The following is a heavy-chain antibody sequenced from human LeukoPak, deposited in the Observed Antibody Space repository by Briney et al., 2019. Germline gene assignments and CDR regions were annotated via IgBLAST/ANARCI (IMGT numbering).Heavy chain of an antibody. CDR2: IYYSGSI. CDR3: ARQSGSRGAFDI. V-gene: IGHV4-39*01. J-gene: IGHJ3*02. D-gene: IGHD3-10*01. CDR1: GGSIRRSYEY. Sequence: SETLSLTCTVSGGSIRRSYEYRGWIRQPPGKGLQWIGHIYYSGSIYYNPSLRSRLTISIDTSKNQFSLKLGSVTAADTAVYYCARQSGSRGAFDILGQGTMVIVSS.